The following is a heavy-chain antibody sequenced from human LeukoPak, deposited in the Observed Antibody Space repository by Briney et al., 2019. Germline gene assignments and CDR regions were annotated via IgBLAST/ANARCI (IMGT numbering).Heavy chain of an antibody. D-gene: IGHD6-19*01. J-gene: IGHJ4*02. CDR3: SKKAVAGD. CDR2: ISSTGDST. V-gene: IGHV3-23*01. CDR1: GLTFSSHV. Sequence: PGESLRLSCAASGLTFSSHVMSWVRQAPRKGLEWVSTISSTGDSTYYADSVKGRFTISRDNSKNTLYLQMNSLRAEDTAVYYCSKKAVAGDWGQGTLVTVSS.